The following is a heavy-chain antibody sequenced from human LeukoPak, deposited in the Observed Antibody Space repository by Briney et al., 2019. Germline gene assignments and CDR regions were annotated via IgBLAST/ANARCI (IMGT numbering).Heavy chain of an antibody. J-gene: IGHJ5*02. Sequence: PSETLSLTCTVSGGSISSSSYYWGWIRQPPGKGLEWIGSIYYSGSTYYNPSLKSRVTISVDTSKNQFSLKLSSVTAADTAVYYCASRSGTGKRIWFDPWGQGTLVTVSS. V-gene: IGHV4-39*01. D-gene: IGHD1-1*01. CDR3: ASRSGTGKRIWFDP. CDR2: IYYSGST. CDR1: GGSISSSSYY.